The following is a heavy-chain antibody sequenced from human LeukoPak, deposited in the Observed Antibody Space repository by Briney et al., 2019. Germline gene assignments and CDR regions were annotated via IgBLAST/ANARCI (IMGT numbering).Heavy chain of an antibody. CDR2: IWYDGSNK. J-gene: IGHJ4*02. CDR1: GFTFSSYG. V-gene: IGHV3-33*01. CDR3: AREVELSADY. D-gene: IGHD3-16*02. Sequence: GRSLRLSCAASGFTFSSYGMHWVRQAPGKGLEWVADIWYDGSNKYYADSVKGRFTISRDNSKNTLYLQMNSLRAEDTAVYYCAREVELSADYWGQGTLVTVSS.